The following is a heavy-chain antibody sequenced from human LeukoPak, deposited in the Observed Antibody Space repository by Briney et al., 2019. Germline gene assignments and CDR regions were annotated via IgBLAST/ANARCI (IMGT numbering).Heavy chain of an antibody. CDR1: GGSISSGGYY. V-gene: IGHV4-31*03. CDR3: ARVHYYDNFFDY. Sequence: SETLSLTCTVSGGSISSGGYYWSWIRQHPGKGLEWIGYIYYSGSTYYNPSLKSRVTISVDTSKNQFSLKLRSVTAADTAVYYCARVHYYDNFFDYWGQGTLVTVSS. D-gene: IGHD3-22*01. CDR2: IYYSGST. J-gene: IGHJ4*02.